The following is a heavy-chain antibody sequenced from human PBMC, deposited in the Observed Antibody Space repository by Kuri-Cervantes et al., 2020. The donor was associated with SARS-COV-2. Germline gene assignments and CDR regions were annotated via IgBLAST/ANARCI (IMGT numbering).Heavy chain of an antibody. CDR2: FDPEDGET. Sequence: ASVKVSCKVSGYTLTELSMHWVRQAPGKGLEWMGGFDPEDGETIYAQKFQGRVTMTEDTSTDTAYMELSSLRSEGTAVYYCATARDIVVVPAASLEIWGQGTLVTVSS. V-gene: IGHV1-24*01. CDR3: ATARDIVVVPAASLEI. J-gene: IGHJ4*02. D-gene: IGHD2-2*01. CDR1: GYTLTELS.